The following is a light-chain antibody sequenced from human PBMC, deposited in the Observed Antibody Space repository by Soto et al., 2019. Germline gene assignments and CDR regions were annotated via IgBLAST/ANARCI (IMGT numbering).Light chain of an antibody. CDR2: KAS. J-gene: IGKJ1*01. CDR1: QSISSW. CDR3: QEYNSYWT. Sequence: DIQMTQSPSTLSASVGDRVTITCRASQSISSWLAWYQQKPGKVPKVLMYKASSLESGVPSRVSGSGSGTEFTLTISSLQPDDLATYYCQEYNSYWTFGQGTKVELK. V-gene: IGKV1-5*03.